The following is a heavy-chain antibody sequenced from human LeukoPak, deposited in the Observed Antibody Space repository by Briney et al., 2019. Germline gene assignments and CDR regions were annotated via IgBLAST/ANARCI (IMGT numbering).Heavy chain of an antibody. Sequence: GGSLRLSCAASGFTFSSYAMSWVRRAPGKGLEWVSSISSSGGFSYYADSVKGRFTISRDDSKNTVSLQMNSLRAEDTAVYYCAKAEWGVFDYWGQGTLVTVSS. CDR1: GFTFSSYA. CDR2: ISSSGGFS. D-gene: IGHD3-10*01. J-gene: IGHJ4*02. V-gene: IGHV3-23*01. CDR3: AKAEWGVFDY.